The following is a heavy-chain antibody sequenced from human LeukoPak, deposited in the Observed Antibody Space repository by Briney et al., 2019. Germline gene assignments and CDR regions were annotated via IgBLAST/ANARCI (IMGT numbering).Heavy chain of an antibody. CDR1: GFTFSTYG. CDR2: ISSSSDSI. D-gene: IGHD5-12*01. J-gene: IGHJ4*02. Sequence: GGSLRLFCAASGFTFSTYGMIWVRQAPGKGLEWLSYISSSSDSIKYADSVKGRFTSSRDNAKNSLYLQMNSLRAEDTAVYYCAKSRIGFSGQLDHWGQGALITVSS. V-gene: IGHV3-48*04. CDR3: AKSRIGFSGQLDH.